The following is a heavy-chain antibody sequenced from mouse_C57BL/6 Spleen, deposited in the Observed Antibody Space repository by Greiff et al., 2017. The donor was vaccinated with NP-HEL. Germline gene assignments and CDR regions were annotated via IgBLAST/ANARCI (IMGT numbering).Heavy chain of an antibody. J-gene: IGHJ3*01. CDR2: IDPSDSYT. V-gene: IGHV1-50*01. D-gene: IGHD2-4*01. CDR3: ARRDYDDSWFAY. Sequence: QVQLQQSGAELVKPGASVKLSCKASGYTFTSYWMQWVKQRPGQGLEWIGEIDPSDSYTNYNQKFKGKATLTVDTSSSTAYMQLSSLTSEDSAVYYCARRDYDDSWFAYWGQGTLVTVSA. CDR1: GYTFTSYW.